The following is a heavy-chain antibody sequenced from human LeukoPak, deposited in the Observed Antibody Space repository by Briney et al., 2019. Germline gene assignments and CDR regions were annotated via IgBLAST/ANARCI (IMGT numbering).Heavy chain of an antibody. D-gene: IGHD6-13*01. Sequence: PSETLSLTCTVSGGSISSYYWSWIRQPAGKGLEWIGRIYTSGSTNYNPSLKSRVTMSVDTSKNQFSLKLSSVTAADTAVYYCARARGGYSSSWYWYYYYMDVWGKGTTVTVSS. CDR2: IYTSGST. J-gene: IGHJ6*03. V-gene: IGHV4-4*07. CDR3: ARARGGYSSSWYWYYYYMDV. CDR1: GGSISSYY.